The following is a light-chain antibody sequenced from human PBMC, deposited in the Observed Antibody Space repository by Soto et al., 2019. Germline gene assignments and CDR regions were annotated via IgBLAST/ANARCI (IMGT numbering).Light chain of an antibody. J-gene: IGKJ2*01. CDR3: QQYNHWPGT. CDR2: GAS. V-gene: IGKV3-15*01. Sequence: EIVMTQSPATLSVSPGERVTLSCRAGQSVNNNLAWYQQKPGQAPRLLIYGASTRATGIPARFSGSGSWTEFTLTISDLQSEEFAVYYCQQYNHWPGTFGQGTKLEIK. CDR1: QSVNNN.